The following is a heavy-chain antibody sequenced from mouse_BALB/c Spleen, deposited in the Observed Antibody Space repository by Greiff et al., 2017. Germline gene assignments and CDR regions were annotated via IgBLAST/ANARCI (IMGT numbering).Heavy chain of an antibody. J-gene: IGHJ4*01. CDR1: GFSLSTSGMG. CDR3: ARSMITFYYAMDY. V-gene: IGHV8-12*01. D-gene: IGHD2-4*01. CDR2: IYWDDDK. Sequence: QVTLKESGPGILQPSQTLSLTCSFSGFSLSTSGMGVSWIRQPSGKGLEWLAHIYWDDDKRYNPSLKSRLTISKDTSRNQVFLKITSVDTADTATYYCARSMITFYYAMDYWGQGTSVTVSS.